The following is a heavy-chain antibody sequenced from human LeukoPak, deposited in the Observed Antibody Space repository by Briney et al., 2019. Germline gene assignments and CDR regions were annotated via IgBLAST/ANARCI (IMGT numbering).Heavy chain of an antibody. D-gene: IGHD5-24*01. CDR2: INTNTGNP. Sequence: ASVKVSCKASGYTFTSYAMNWVRQAPGQGLEWMGWINTNTGNPPYAQGFTGRFVFSLDTSVSTAYLQISSLKAEDTAVYYCARGGEMATINPLTLFDYWGQGTLVTVSS. V-gene: IGHV7-4-1*02. CDR3: ARGGEMATINPLTLFDY. J-gene: IGHJ4*02. CDR1: GYTFTSYA.